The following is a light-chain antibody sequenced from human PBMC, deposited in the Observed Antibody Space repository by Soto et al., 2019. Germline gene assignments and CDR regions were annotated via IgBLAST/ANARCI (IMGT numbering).Light chain of an antibody. CDR3: QQYNNWPPYT. Sequence: EIVMTQYPATLSVSPGERATLSCRASQSVRSNLAWYQQKPGQAPRLLIYGASTRATGIPARFSGSGSGTEFTLTISSLQSEDFAVYYCQQYNNWPPYTFCQGTKLEIK. V-gene: IGKV3-15*01. CDR1: QSVRSN. J-gene: IGKJ2*01. CDR2: GAS.